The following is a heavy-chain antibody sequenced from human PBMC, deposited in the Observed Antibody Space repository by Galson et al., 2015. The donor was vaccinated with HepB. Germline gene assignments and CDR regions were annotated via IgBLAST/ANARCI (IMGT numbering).Heavy chain of an antibody. CDR1: GFTFSDYY. V-gene: IGHV3-11*06. CDR3: ARAADNSGYEGGRLDY. CDR2: ISSSSSYT. J-gene: IGHJ4*02. D-gene: IGHD5-12*01. Sequence: SLRLSCAASGFTFSDYYMSWIRQAPGKGLEWVSYISSSSSYTNYADSVKGRFTISRDNAKNSLYLQMNSLRAGDTAVYYCARAADNSGYEGGRLDYWGQGTLVTVSS.